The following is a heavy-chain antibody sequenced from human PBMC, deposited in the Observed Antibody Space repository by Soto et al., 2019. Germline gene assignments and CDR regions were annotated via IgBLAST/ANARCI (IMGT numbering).Heavy chain of an antibody. D-gene: IGHD3-22*01. Sequence: GASVKVSCKASGFTFTGYYMHWVRQAPGQGLEWMGWINPNSGGTNYAQKFQGRVTMTRDTSISTAYMELSRLRSDDTAVYYCARSGSSSGPLPDIWGQGTMVTVSS. CDR1: GFTFTGYY. CDR3: ARSGSSSGPLPDI. CDR2: INPNSGGT. V-gene: IGHV1-2*02. J-gene: IGHJ3*02.